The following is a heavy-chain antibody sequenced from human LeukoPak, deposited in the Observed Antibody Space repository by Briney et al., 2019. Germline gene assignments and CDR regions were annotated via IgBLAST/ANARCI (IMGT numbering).Heavy chain of an antibody. D-gene: IGHD6-13*01. CDR3: ARDAAGTDY. CDR2: IYHSGST. J-gene: IGHJ4*02. Sequence: PSETLSLTCTVSGGSISSGGYYWSWIRQPPGKGLEWIGYIYHSGSTYYNPSLKSRVTISVDRSKNQFSLKLSSVTAADTAVYYCARDAAGTDYWGQGTLVTVSS. CDR1: GGSISSGGYY. V-gene: IGHV4-30-2*01.